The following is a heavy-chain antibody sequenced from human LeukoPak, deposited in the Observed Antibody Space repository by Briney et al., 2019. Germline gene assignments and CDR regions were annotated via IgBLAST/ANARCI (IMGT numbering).Heavy chain of an antibody. V-gene: IGHV4-61*08. J-gene: IGHJ4*02. CDR2: IYYSGST. CDR3: ARSVGATTFDY. CDR1: GGSISSGGYY. Sequence: MASETLSLTCTVSGGSISSGGYYWSWIRQPPGKGLEWIGYIYYSGSTNYNPSLKSRVTISVDTSKNQFSLKLSSVTAADTAVYYCARSVGATTFDYWGQGTLVTVSS. D-gene: IGHD1-26*01.